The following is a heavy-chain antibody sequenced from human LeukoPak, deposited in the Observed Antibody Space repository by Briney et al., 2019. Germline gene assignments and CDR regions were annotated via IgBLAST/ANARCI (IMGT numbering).Heavy chain of an antibody. CDR2: ISGSGNTR. J-gene: IGHJ4*02. CDR1: GFTFSSYA. Sequence: GGSLRLSCAASGFTFSSYATNWVRQAPGKGLEWVSGISGSGNTRYYADSVKGRFTTSRDNSKNTLYLQVNSLRAEDTAVYYCAKDEVHSLDYGGNSLYFDYWGQGTLVTVSS. CDR3: AKDEVHSLDYGGNSLYFDY. V-gene: IGHV3-23*01. D-gene: IGHD4-17*01.